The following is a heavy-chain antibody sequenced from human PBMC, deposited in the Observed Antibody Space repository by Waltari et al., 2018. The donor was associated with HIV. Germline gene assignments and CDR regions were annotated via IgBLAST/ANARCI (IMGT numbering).Heavy chain of an antibody. J-gene: IGHJ4*02. D-gene: IGHD5-18*01. CDR2: IWYDGSNK. CDR3: AREGRDSYDPGLYYFDY. CDR1: GFTFSSYG. V-gene: IGHV3-33*01. Sequence: QVQLVESGGGVVQPGRSLRLSCAASGFTFSSYGMHWVRQAPGKGLEWVAVIWYDGSNKYYADSVKGRFTISRDNSKNTLYLQMNSLRAEDTAVYYCAREGRDSYDPGLYYFDYWGQGTLVTVSS.